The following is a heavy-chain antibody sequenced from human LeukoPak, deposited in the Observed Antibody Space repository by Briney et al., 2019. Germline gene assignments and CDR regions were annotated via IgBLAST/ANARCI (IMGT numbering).Heavy chain of an antibody. Sequence: ASVKVSCKASGYTFTSYGISWVRQAPGQGLEWMGWISAYNGNTNYAQKLQGRVTMTTDTSTSTAYMELRSLRSDDTVVYYCAREGVVGYYYYGMDVWGQGTTVTVSS. J-gene: IGHJ6*02. CDR1: GYTFTSYG. CDR3: AREGVVGYYYYGMDV. D-gene: IGHD2-15*01. V-gene: IGHV1-18*01. CDR2: ISAYNGNT.